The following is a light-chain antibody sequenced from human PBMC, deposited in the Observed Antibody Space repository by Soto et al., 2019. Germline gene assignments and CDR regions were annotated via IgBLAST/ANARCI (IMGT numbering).Light chain of an antibody. Sequence: EIVLTQSPGTLSLSPGERATLSCRASQSVSNNYLAWYQQKPGQAPRLLIYGASTRAIGVPARFSGSGSGTEFTLTISSLQSEDFAVYYCQQYNDRPRTFGQGTKVDIK. CDR3: QQYNDRPRT. V-gene: IGKV3-15*01. CDR1: QSVSNN. J-gene: IGKJ1*01. CDR2: GAS.